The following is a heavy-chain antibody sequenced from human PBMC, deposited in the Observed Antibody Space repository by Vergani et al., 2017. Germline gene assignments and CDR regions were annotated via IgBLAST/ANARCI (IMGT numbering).Heavy chain of an antibody. CDR2: IWYYGSNK. V-gene: IGHV3-33*01. CDR1: GFTFSSYG. CDR3: AGYHGTSPDY. J-gene: IGHJ4*02. D-gene: IGHD1-26*01. Sequence: QVQLVESGGGVVQPGRSLRLSCAASGFTFSSYGMHWVRQAPGKGLGWVAVIWYYGSNKYYADSVKGRFTISRDNSKNTLYLQMNSLRAEDTAVYYCAGYHGTSPDYWGQGTLVTVSS.